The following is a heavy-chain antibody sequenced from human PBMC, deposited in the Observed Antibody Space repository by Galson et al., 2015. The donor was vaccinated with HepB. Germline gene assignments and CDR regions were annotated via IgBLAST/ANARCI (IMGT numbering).Heavy chain of an antibody. CDR1: GYTFTSYG. CDR2: ISAYNGNT. J-gene: IGHJ6*02. Sequence: SVKVSCKASGYTFTSYGISWVRQAPGQGLEWMGWISAYNGNTNYAQKLQGRVTMTTDTSTSTAYMELRSLRSDDTAVYYCARGGRNYDFWSGKHYYYGMDVWGQGTTVTVSS. D-gene: IGHD3-3*01. V-gene: IGHV1-18*04. CDR3: ARGGRNYDFWSGKHYYYGMDV.